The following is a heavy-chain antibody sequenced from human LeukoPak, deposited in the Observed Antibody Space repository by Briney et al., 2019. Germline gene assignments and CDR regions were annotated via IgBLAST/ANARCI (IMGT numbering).Heavy chain of an antibody. Sequence: SGGSLRLSCAASGFIFSSYAMSWVRQAPGKGLEWVSTISGSGGSTYYADSVKGRFTIPRDNSKNTLYLLMNSLRAEDTAVYYCAKTPYSSSWYRYFDYWGQGTLVTVSS. D-gene: IGHD6-13*01. J-gene: IGHJ4*02. CDR2: ISGSGGST. V-gene: IGHV3-23*01. CDR1: GFIFSSYA. CDR3: AKTPYSSSWYRYFDY.